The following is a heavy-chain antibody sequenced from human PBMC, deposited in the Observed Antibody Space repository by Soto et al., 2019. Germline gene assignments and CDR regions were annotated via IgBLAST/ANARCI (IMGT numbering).Heavy chain of an antibody. V-gene: IGHV3-21*01. CDR3: ARASSLGDIRGYDY. J-gene: IGHJ4*02. Sequence: GGSLRLSCAASGFTFSSYSMNWVRQAPGKGLEWVSSISSSSSYIYYADSVKGRFTISRDNAKNSLYLQMNSLRAEDTAVYYCARASSLGDIRGYDYWGQGTLVTVSS. D-gene: IGHD3-10*01. CDR2: ISSSSSYI. CDR1: GFTFSSYS.